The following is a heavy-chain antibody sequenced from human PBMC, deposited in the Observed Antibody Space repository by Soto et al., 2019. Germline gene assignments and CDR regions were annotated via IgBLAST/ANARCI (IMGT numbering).Heavy chain of an antibody. CDR1: SGSITTSY. Sequence: SETLSLTCTVSSGSITTSYWSWIRQPLGKALEWIGYISYRGSTNYNPSLKSRLTISIDTSKSQISLKLTSMTTADTAVYYCARSGIVSREVNTWFDLWGQVNLVTVSS. CDR2: ISYRGST. D-gene: IGHD3-10*01. V-gene: IGHV4-59*01. CDR3: ARSGIVSREVNTWFDL. J-gene: IGHJ5*02.